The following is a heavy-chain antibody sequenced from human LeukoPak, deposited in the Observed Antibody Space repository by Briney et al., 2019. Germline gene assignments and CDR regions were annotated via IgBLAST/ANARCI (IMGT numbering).Heavy chain of an antibody. CDR2: ISSSGTYK. V-gene: IGHV3-21*01. J-gene: IGHJ4*02. CDR3: AKGKDSVAGATTDC. CDR1: GFTFSSYS. Sequence: GGSLRLPCAVSGFTFSSYSMSWVRQAPGKGLEWVSSISSSGTYKYYADSVKGRFTISRDNAKNSLYLQMNSLRAEDTAVYYCAKGKDSVAGATTDCWGQGTLVTVSS. D-gene: IGHD6-19*01.